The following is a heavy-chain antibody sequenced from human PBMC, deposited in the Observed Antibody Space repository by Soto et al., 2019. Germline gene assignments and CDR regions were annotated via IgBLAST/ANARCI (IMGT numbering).Heavy chain of an antibody. CDR2: VIPIFGTA. CDR1: GGTFSSYA. Sequence: QVQLVQSGAEVKKPGSSVKVSCKASGGTFSSYAISWVRQAPGQGLEWMGGVIPIFGTANYAQKFQGRVTITADESTSTAYMELSSLRSEDTAVYYCARAVRYFDWLLDYYCYGMDVWGQGTTVTVSS. CDR3: ARAVRYFDWLLDYYCYGMDV. V-gene: IGHV1-69*01. D-gene: IGHD3-9*01. J-gene: IGHJ6*02.